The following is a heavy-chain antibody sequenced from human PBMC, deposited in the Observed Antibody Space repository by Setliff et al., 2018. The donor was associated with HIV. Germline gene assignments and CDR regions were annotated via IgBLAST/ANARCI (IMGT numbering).Heavy chain of an antibody. Sequence: SETLSLTCSVSGYSISRNYYWGWIRQPPGKGLEWIGIMNSKGESFYNASFTNGVLISIDTSKNRFSLTMTSVTAADTAIYYCARHRQISDWFDPWG. D-gene: IGHD3-10*01. CDR1: GYSISRNYY. CDR2: MNSKGES. V-gene: IGHV4-38-2*02. J-gene: IGHJ5*02. CDR3: ARHRQISDWFDP.